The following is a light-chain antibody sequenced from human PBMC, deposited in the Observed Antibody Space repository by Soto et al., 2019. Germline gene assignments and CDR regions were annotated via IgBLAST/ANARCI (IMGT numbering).Light chain of an antibody. CDR1: QGIDTY. J-gene: IGKJ3*01. CDR2: AAS. Sequence: DIQMTQSPSSLSAAVGDRVTITCRASQGIDTYLAWYQQKPGKVPKLLIYAASTLQSGVPSRFSGSRSGTDFTLTISSLQPEDVATYYCQKYTRAPFTFGPGTKVDIK. V-gene: IGKV1-27*01. CDR3: QKYTRAPFT.